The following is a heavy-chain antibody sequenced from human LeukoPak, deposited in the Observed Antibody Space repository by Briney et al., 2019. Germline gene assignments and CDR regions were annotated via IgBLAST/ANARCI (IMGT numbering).Heavy chain of an antibody. CDR1: GYSISSGYY. J-gene: IGHJ4*02. V-gene: IGHV4-38-2*01. CDR3: ARHSWWEHWDY. CDR2: NYHSGST. D-gene: IGHD1-26*01. Sequence: PSETLSLTCAVSGYSISSGYYWGWIRQPPGKGLEWIGSNYHSGSTYYNPSLKSRVTISVDTSTNKFSLKLSSVTAADTAVYYCARHSWWEHWDYWGQGTLVTVSS.